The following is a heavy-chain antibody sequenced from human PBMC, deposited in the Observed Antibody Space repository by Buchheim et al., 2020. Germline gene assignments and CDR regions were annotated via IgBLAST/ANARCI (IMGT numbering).Heavy chain of an antibody. D-gene: IGHD2-2*01. Sequence: QVQLVQSGAEVKKPGASVKVSCKASGYTFTGYYMHWVRQAPGQGLEWMGRINPNSGGTNYAQTFKGRVTMTRDTSISTAYMELSRLRSDDTAVYYCARWPHPAAPYYYYGMDVWGQGTT. V-gene: IGHV1-2*06. CDR1: GYTFTGYY. CDR2: INPNSGGT. CDR3: ARWPHPAAPYYYYGMDV. J-gene: IGHJ6*02.